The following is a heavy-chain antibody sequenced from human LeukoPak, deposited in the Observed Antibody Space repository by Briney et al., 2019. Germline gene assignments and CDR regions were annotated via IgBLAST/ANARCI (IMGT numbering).Heavy chain of an antibody. V-gene: IGHV1-24*01. CDR2: FDPEDGEA. CDR3: ATDRMQWLVPPYYYYGMDV. J-gene: IGHJ6*02. CDR1: GYTLTELS. D-gene: IGHD6-19*01. Sequence: GASVKVSCKVSGYTLTELSMHWVRQAPGKGLEWMGGFDPEDGEAIYAQKFQGRVTMTEDTSTDTAYMELSSLSSEDTAVYYCATDRMQWLVPPYYYYGMDVWGQGTTVTVSS.